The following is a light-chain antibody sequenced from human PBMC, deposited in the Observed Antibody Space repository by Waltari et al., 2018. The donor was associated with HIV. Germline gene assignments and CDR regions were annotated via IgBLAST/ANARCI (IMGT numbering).Light chain of an antibody. J-gene: IGLJ2*01. CDR3: CSYAGSNTWI. CDR2: EVK. CDR1: SSDVGNYNL. Sequence: QAALTQPEIASGSPGQSITISCNGTSSDVGNYNLVSWYKQSPGKAPKLIIFEVKKRPSGVSNRFSGSKSANTASLTISGLQAEDEADYHCCSYAGSNTWIFGGGTKLTVL. V-gene: IGLV2-23*02.